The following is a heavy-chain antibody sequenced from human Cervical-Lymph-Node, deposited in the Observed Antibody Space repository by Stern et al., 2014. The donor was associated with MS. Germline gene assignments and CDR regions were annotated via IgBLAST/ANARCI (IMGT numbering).Heavy chain of an antibody. Sequence: QVQLVQSGAALTKPGSSVKLSCTASGGSFSKFPSSWVRHAPGPGLEWMGGICPVFGTPTYTQEFRGRVTITADVATSTVYMELSSLRSDDTAVYYCALSSETSDRWYSLGYDLWGQGTLVTVSS. CDR1: GGSFSKFP. J-gene: IGHJ5*02. D-gene: IGHD6-13*01. V-gene: IGHV1-69*01. CDR3: ALSSETSDRWYSLGYDL. CDR2: ICPVFGTP.